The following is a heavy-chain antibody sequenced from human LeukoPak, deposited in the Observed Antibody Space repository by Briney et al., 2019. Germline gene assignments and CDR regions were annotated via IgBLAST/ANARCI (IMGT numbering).Heavy chain of an antibody. CDR3: ARAPGVYDAFGI. V-gene: IGHV3-21*01. CDR1: GFTFSSYS. J-gene: IGHJ3*02. D-gene: IGHD6-13*01. Sequence: GGSLRLSCAASGFTFSSYSMNWVRQAPGKGLEWVSSISSSSSYIYYADSVKGRFTISRDNAKNSLYLQMNSLRAEDTAVYYCARAPGVYDAFGIWGQGTMVTVSS. CDR2: ISSSSSYI.